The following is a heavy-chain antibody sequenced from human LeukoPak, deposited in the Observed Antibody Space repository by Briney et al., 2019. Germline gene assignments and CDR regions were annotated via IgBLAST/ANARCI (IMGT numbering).Heavy chain of an antibody. D-gene: IGHD3-10*01. J-gene: IGHJ4*02. CDR2: IHYDGYTT. V-gene: IGHV3-30*02. CDR1: GFPLSTYG. CDR3: AREMSGSGKSY. Sequence: GGSLRLSCVTSGFPLSTYGVHWVRQAPGSGLEWLAYIHYDGYTTNYADSVKGRFTISRDNAKNSLFLQMNSLRAEDTAVYYCAREMSGSGKSYWGQGNLVTVSS.